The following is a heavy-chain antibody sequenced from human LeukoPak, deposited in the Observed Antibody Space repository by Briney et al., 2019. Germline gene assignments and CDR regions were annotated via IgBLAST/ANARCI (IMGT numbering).Heavy chain of an antibody. Sequence: KSSQTLSLTCTVFGGSISSGDYYWSWIRQPPGKGLEWIGYIYYSGSTYYNPSLKSRVTISVDTSKNQFSLKLSSVTAADTAVYYCARESWRPSYFDYWGQGTLVTVSS. J-gene: IGHJ4*02. CDR2: IYYSGST. V-gene: IGHV4-30-4*01. D-gene: IGHD3-3*01. CDR3: ARESWRPSYFDY. CDR1: GGSISSGDYY.